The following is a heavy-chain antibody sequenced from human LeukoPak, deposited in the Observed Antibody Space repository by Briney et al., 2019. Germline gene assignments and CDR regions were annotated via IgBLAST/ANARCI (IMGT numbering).Heavy chain of an antibody. Sequence: PGGSLRLSCAASGFTFSSYAMSRIRQPPGKGLEWIGSIYDSGSTYYNPPLKSRVTISVDTSKNQFSLKLNSVTAADTAVYYCARHYGPWGQGTLVTVSS. D-gene: IGHD3-10*01. J-gene: IGHJ5*02. CDR1: GFTFSSYA. V-gene: IGHV4-39*01. CDR3: ARHYGP. CDR2: IYDSGST.